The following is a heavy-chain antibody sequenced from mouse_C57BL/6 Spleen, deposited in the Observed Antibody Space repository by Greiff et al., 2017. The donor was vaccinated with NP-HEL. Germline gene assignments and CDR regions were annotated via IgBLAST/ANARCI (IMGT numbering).Heavy chain of an antibody. D-gene: IGHD1-1*01. CDR2: TNPTNGRT. CDR3: ARIKKIVATYFDY. V-gene: IGHV1S81*02. Sequence: VQLQQSGAELVKAGASVKMSCKASGYTFTSYWMHWVKQRLGQGLEWFAETNPTNGRTYYNEKFKSKATLTVDKSSSTASMLLSGPTFEDSAVYYGARIKKIVATYFDYWGQGTTLTVSS. CDR1: GYTFTSYW. J-gene: IGHJ2*01.